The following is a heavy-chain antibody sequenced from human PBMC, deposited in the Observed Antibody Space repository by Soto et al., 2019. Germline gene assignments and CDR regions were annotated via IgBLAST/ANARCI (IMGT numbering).Heavy chain of an antibody. CDR2: IYWDDDK. J-gene: IGHJ4*02. CDR3: AHRPYGDYPIDY. Sequence: QITLKESGPTLVKPTQTLTLTCTFSGFSLNTSGVGVGWIRQPPGKALEWLALIYWDDDKRYSPSLNSRLTIPKDTSKTQWVLTLTTMDPVDTGTYYCAHRPYGDYPIDYWGQGTLFTVSS. CDR1: GFSLNTSGVG. D-gene: IGHD4-17*01. V-gene: IGHV2-5*02.